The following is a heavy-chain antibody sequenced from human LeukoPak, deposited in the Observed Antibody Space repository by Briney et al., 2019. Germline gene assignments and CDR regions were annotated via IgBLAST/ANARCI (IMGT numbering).Heavy chain of an antibody. J-gene: IGHJ4*02. D-gene: IGHD2-15*01. CDR2: INPNSGGT. Sequence: ASVKVSCKASGYTFTDYYMHWVRQAPRQGLEWMGRINPNSGGTNYAQKFQGRVTMTRDTSISIGYMELSRLKSDDTAVYYCTADKKLGDFDYWGQGTLVTVSS. V-gene: IGHV1-2*06. CDR1: GYTFTDYY. CDR3: TADKKLGDFDY.